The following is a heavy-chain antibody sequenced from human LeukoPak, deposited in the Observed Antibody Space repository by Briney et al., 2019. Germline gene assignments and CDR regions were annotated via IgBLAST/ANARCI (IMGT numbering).Heavy chain of an antibody. Sequence: ASVNVSYKPSGHTFTGYYMHWVRQAPGQGLEWMGWVNPNSGGTNYAQKFQGRVTMTRDTSISTAYMELSRLRSDDTAVYYCARVRRSGGFDPWGQGTLVTVSS. CDR1: GHTFTGYY. V-gene: IGHV1-2*02. J-gene: IGHJ5*02. CDR2: VNPNSGGT. CDR3: ARVRRSGGFDP. D-gene: IGHD7-27*01.